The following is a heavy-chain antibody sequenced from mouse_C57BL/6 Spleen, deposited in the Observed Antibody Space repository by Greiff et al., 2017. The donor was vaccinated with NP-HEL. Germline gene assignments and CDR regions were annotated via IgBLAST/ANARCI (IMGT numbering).Heavy chain of an antibody. D-gene: IGHD1-1*01. Sequence: QVQLQQSGAELARPGASVKMSCKASGYTFTSYTMHWVQQRPGQGLEWLGYINPSSGYTKYNQKFKDQATLTADKSSSTAYMQLSSLTSEDSAVYYCARGLTTVVAEGYFDYWGQGTTLTVSS. CDR2: INPSSGYT. V-gene: IGHV1-4*01. CDR3: ARGLTTVVAEGYFDY. CDR1: GYTFTSYT. J-gene: IGHJ2*01.